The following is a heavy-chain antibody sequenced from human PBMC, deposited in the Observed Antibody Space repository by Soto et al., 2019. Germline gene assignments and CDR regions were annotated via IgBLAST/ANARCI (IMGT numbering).Heavy chain of an antibody. CDR1: GFTFSTYA. CDR3: AKQRADYGSGSDTYYFDF. Sequence: EVRLLESGGGLVQPGGSLRLSCSTSGFTFSTYAMNWVRQAPGKVLEWVSALSGSGGTTYYADSVRGRFTISRDNSKNTLLLQMNSLRAEDTALYYCAKQRADYGSGSDTYYFDFWGQGTLVTVSS. CDR2: LSGSGGTT. J-gene: IGHJ4*02. D-gene: IGHD3-10*01. V-gene: IGHV3-23*01.